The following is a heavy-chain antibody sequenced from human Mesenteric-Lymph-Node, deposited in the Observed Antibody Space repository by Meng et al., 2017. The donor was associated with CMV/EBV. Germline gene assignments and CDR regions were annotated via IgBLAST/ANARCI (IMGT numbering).Heavy chain of an antibody. Sequence: GGSLRLSCAASGFTFSSYSMNWVRQAPGKGLEWVSSISSSSSYIYYADSVKGRFTISRDNAKNSLYLQMNSLRAEDTAVYYCARGGYYDFWSGHYYYYGMDVWGQGTTVTVS. CDR3: ARGGYYDFWSGHYYYYGMDV. CDR2: ISSSSSYI. CDR1: GFTFSSYS. V-gene: IGHV3-21*01. J-gene: IGHJ6*02. D-gene: IGHD3-3*01.